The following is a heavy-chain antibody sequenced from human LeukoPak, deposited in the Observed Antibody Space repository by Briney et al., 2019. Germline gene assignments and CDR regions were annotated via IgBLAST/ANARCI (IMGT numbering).Heavy chain of an antibody. J-gene: IGHJ4*02. CDR3: ARDGPRIAALGEDFDY. Sequence: GASVKVSCKASGYTFTSYYMHWGRQAPGQGLEWMRIINPSGGSTSYAQKFQGRVTMTRDTSTSTVYMELSSLRSEDTAVYYCARDGPRIAALGEDFDYWGQGTLVTVSS. D-gene: IGHD6-6*01. V-gene: IGHV1-46*01. CDR1: GYTFTSYY. CDR2: INPSGGST.